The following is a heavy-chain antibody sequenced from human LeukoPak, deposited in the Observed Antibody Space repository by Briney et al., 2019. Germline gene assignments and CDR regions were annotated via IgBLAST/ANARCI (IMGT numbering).Heavy chain of an antibody. Sequence: GGSLRLSCAASGFTCSNAWMSWVRQAPGKGLEWVGRIKRKTEGGTTDYAAPVKGRFSTSRDDPKNMLYLQMNSLKTEDTAVYYCTSALYSSAWYFDYWGQGILVTVSS. J-gene: IGHJ4*02. CDR1: GFTCSNAW. CDR3: TSALYSSAWYFDY. CDR2: IKRKTEGGTT. V-gene: IGHV3-15*05. D-gene: IGHD6-25*01.